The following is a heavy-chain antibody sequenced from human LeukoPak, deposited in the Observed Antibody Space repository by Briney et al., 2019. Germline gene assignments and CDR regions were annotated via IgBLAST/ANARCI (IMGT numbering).Heavy chain of an antibody. J-gene: IGHJ4*02. V-gene: IGHV3-7*01. D-gene: IGHD5-18*01. CDR2: INPDGNKK. CDR1: GLTFSSSW. Sequence: GGSLRLSCAVSGLTFSSSWMDWVRQAPGKGLEWVASINPDGNKKYSADSVKGRFTISRDNAENSLYLQMNSLRVEDTAFYYCARDLAYSRLDYWGQGVLVTVSS. CDR3: ARDLAYSRLDY.